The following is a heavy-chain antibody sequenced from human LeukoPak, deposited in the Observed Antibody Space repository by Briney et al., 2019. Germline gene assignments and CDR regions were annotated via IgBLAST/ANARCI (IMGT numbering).Heavy chain of an antibody. Sequence: PSETLSLTCSVSGGPVSNYYWSWIRQPPGKGLEWIGYVYYTGSTNYNPSLKSRVTMFEDKSKNQFSLTLYSVTVADTAVYYCARHFAYSSSSYFDYWGQGSLVTVSS. D-gene: IGHD6-6*01. CDR1: GGPVSNYY. CDR3: ARHFAYSSSSYFDY. CDR2: VYYTGST. J-gene: IGHJ4*02. V-gene: IGHV4-59*08.